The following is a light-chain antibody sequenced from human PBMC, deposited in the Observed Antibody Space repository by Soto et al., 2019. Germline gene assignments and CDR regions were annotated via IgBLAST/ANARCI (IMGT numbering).Light chain of an antibody. CDR1: SSDVGSYNR. V-gene: IGLV2-18*02. J-gene: IGLJ1*01. Sequence: QSVLTQPPSVSGSPGQSVTISCTGTSSDVGSYNRVSWYQQPPGTDPKLMIFEVSNRPSGVPDRFSGSKSGNTASLTISGFQSEDEAVYYFSAYTTSNTYVFGTGTKLTVL. CDR2: EVS. CDR3: SAYTTSNTYV.